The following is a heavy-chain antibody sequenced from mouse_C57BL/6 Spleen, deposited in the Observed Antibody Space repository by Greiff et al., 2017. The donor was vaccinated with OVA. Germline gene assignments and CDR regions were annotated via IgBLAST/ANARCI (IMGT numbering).Heavy chain of an antibody. Sequence: EVQLQQSGPELVKPGASVKISCKASGYTFTDYYMNWVKQSHGKSLEWIGDINPNNGGTSYNQKFKGKATLTVDKSSSTAYMELRSLTSEDSAVYYCARSEDYGSSAWFADWGQGTLVTVSA. CDR1: GYTFTDYY. D-gene: IGHD1-1*01. J-gene: IGHJ3*01. CDR2: INPNNGGT. CDR3: ARSEDYGSSAWFAD. V-gene: IGHV1-26*01.